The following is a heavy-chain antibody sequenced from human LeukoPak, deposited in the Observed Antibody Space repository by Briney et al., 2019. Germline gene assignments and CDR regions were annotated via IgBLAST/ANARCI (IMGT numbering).Heavy chain of an antibody. J-gene: IGHJ4*02. D-gene: IGHD3-10*01. CDR1: GFTVTSNY. Sequence: PGGSLRLSCAASGFTVTSNYMSWVRQAPGKGLEWVSVNYSGGSTYYADSVKGRFIISRDNSKNTVYLQMNNLRAEDTAVYYCARDFGDNYSDYWGQGTLVTVSS. V-gene: IGHV3-53*01. CDR3: ARDFGDNYSDY. CDR2: NYSGGST.